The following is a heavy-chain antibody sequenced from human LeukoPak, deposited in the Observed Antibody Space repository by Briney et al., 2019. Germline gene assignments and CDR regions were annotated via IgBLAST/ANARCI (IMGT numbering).Heavy chain of an antibody. CDR3: ARVPPTIYGDYPWLDY. CDR1: GYTFTAYA. Sequence: GASVKVSCKASGYTFTAYAMNWVRQAPGQGLEWMGWISAYNGHTNYAQNLQGRVTMTTDTSTSTAYMELRSLRSDDTAVYYCARVPPTIYGDYPWLDYWGQGTLVTVSS. D-gene: IGHD4-17*01. J-gene: IGHJ4*02. CDR2: ISAYNGHT. V-gene: IGHV1-18*01.